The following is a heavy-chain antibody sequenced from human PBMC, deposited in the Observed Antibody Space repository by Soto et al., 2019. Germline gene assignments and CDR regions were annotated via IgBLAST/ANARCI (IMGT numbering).Heavy chain of an antibody. D-gene: IGHD3-10*01. J-gene: IGHJ4*02. CDR3: ARGRYGEY. CDR1: GYAFTTYG. Sequence: QVHLVQSGAEVKKPGASVKVSCKGSGYAFTTYGITWVRQAPGQGLEWMGWISAHNGNTNYAQKLQGRVTVTREKSTSTAYMELRRLRSDDTAVYYCARGRYGEYWGQGALVTVSS. V-gene: IGHV1-18*01. CDR2: ISAHNGNT.